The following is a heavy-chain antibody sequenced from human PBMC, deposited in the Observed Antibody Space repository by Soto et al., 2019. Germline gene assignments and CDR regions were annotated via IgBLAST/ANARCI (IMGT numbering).Heavy chain of an antibody. CDR1: GFTVSGYW. D-gene: IGHD3-22*01. V-gene: IGHV3-74*01. CDR3: ARRIGDFFHDIRGFYDY. J-gene: IGHJ4*02. Sequence: EVQLVESGGGLVQPGGSLRLSCAASGFTVSGYWMHWVRQVPGKGLVCVSRLSSDGTTTIYADSVKGRFTISRDNAKNTLYLEMNSLRAEDTAVYYCARRIGDFFHDIRGFYDYWGQGTLVTVSS. CDR2: LSSDGTTT.